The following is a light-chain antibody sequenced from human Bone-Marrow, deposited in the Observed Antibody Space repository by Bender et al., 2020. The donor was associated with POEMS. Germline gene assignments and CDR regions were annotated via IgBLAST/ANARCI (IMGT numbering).Light chain of an antibody. J-gene: IGLJ3*02. CDR1: STNIGANA. Sequence: QSVLTQPPSASGTPGQRVTISCSGSSTNIGANAVNWYQQLPGMAPKLLIFNNERPSGVPDRFSGSKSGTSASLDISGLRSEDEADYYCSTWDDSVSGVVFGGGTQVTVL. CDR2: NN. V-gene: IGLV1-44*01. CDR3: STWDDSVSGVV.